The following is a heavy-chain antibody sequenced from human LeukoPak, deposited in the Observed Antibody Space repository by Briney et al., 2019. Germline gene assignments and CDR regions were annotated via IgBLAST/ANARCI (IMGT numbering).Heavy chain of an antibody. CDR1: GFTFSTYS. CDR3: ARDRNSSSWFGGY. Sequence: GSLRLSCAASGFTFSTYSMNWVRQTPGKGLEWVSSISSSSSYIYYADSVKGRFTISRDNAKNSLYLQMNSLRAEDTAVYYCARDRNSSSWFGGYWGQGILVTVSS. J-gene: IGHJ4*02. CDR2: ISSSSSYI. D-gene: IGHD6-13*01. V-gene: IGHV3-21*01.